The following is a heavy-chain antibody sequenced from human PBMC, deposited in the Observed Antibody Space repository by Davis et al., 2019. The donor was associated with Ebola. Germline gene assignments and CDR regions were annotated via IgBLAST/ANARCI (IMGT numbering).Heavy chain of an antibody. V-gene: IGHV3-23*01. CDR3: AKGSVTIFGVAPDYYGMDV. CDR1: GFTFSEHY. CDR2: ISGSGGST. D-gene: IGHD3-3*01. J-gene: IGHJ6*04. Sequence: GGSLRLSCAASGFTFSEHYMDWVRQAPGKGLEWVSAISGSGGSTYYADSVKGRFTVSRDNSKNTLYLQMNSLRAEDTAVYYCAKGSVTIFGVAPDYYGMDVWGKGTTVTVSS.